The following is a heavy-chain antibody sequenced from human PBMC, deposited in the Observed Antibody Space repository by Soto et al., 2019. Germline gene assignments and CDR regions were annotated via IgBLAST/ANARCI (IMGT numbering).Heavy chain of an antibody. V-gene: IGHV3-7*05. CDR1: GFTFSSYW. J-gene: IGHJ4*02. CDR2: IKQDGSEK. CDR3: ARDCISRWLQFDLDY. D-gene: IGHD5-12*01. Sequence: GGSLRLSCAASGFTFSSYWMSWVRQAPGKGLEWVANIKQDGSEKYYVDSVKGRFTISRDNAKNSLYLQMNSLRAEDTAVYYCARDCISRWLQFDLDYWGQGTLVTVSS.